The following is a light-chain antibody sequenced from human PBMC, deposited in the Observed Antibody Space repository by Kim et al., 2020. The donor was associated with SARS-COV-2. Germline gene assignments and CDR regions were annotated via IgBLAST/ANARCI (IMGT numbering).Light chain of an antibody. Sequence: SYELTQPPSMSVSPGRTASITCSGGKLGDKYASWYQQKPGQSPVLVIYQDNKRPSGIPERFSGSNSGNTATLTISGTRAMDEADYYCQAWDSSTAIFGGGTQLTVL. J-gene: IGLJ2*01. CDR3: QAWDSSTAI. V-gene: IGLV3-1*01. CDR2: QDN. CDR1: KLGDKY.